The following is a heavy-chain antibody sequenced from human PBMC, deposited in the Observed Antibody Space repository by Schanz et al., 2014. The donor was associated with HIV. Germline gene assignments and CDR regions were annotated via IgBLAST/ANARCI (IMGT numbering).Heavy chain of an antibody. J-gene: IGHJ6*02. Sequence: QVDLVESGGGMVQPGRSLRLSCAASGFTFSSYGMHWVRQAPGKGLEWVAVIWFDGRNKYYVDSVKGRFMISRDNSNNTLYLQMNSLRAEDTAVYFCTRGRFLERGGMDVWGQGTAVTVSS. V-gene: IGHV3-33*01. CDR3: TRGRFLERGGMDV. CDR1: GFTFSSYG. D-gene: IGHD3-3*01. CDR2: IWFDGRNK.